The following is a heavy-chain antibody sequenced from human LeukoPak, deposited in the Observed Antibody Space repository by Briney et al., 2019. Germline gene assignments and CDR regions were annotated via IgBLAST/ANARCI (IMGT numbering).Heavy chain of an antibody. CDR1: GFTFSSYA. Sequence: GGSLRLSCAASGFTFSSYAMSWVRQAPGKGLEWVSAISGSGGSTYYADSVKGRFTISRDNSKNTLYLQMNSLRAEDTAVYYRANQWLDLQTFDYWGQGTLVTVSS. CDR3: ANQWLDLQTFDY. V-gene: IGHV3-23*01. J-gene: IGHJ4*02. CDR2: ISGSGGST. D-gene: IGHD6-19*01.